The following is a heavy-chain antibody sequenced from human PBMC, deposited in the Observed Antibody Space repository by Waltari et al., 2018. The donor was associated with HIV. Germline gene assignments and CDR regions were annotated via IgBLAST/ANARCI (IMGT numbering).Heavy chain of an antibody. J-gene: IGHJ6*02. CDR2: INSDGSST. V-gene: IGHV3-74*01. D-gene: IGHD6-13*01. CDR1: GFTFSSYW. CDR3: ASGYSSSWRSDYYYYGMDV. Sequence: EVQLVESGGGLVQPGGSLRLSCAASGFTFSSYWIHWVRQAPGKGLVWVSRINSDGSSTSYADSGKGRFTISRDNAKNTLYLQMNSLRAEDTAVYYCASGYSSSWRSDYYYYGMDVWGQGTTVTVSS.